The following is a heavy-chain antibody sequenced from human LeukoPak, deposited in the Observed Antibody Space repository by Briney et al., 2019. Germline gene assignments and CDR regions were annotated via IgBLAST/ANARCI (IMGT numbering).Heavy chain of an antibody. V-gene: IGHV3-30-3*01. CDR1: GFTFSSYA. Sequence: PGGSLRLSCAASGFTFSSYAMHWVRQAPGKGLEWVAAISYDGSNKYYADSVKGRFTISRDNFKNTLYLQMNSLRAEDTAIYYCANLLVYFYYMDVWGKGTTVTVS. D-gene: IGHD2-15*01. CDR2: ISYDGSNK. CDR3: ANLLVYFYYMDV. J-gene: IGHJ6*03.